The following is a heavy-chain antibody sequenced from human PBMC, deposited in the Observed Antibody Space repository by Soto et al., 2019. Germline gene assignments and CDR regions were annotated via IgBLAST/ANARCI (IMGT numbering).Heavy chain of an antibody. CDR1: GGSISSYY. V-gene: IGHV4-59*01. Sequence: SETLSLTCTVSGGSISSYYWSWIRQPPGKGLEWIGNIYYSGSTNYNPSLKSRVTISVDTSKNQFSLKLSSVTAADTAVYYCARHGYCSDGVCPDSLDHWGQGTLVTVSS. D-gene: IGHD2-8*01. J-gene: IGHJ4*02. CDR2: IYYSGST. CDR3: ARHGYCSDGVCPDSLDH.